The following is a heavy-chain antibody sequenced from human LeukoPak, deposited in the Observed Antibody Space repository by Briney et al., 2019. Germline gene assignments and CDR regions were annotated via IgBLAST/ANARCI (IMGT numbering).Heavy chain of an antibody. V-gene: IGHV1-18*01. Sequence: ASVKVSCKASGYTFTSYGSSWVRQASGQGLEWMGWISAYNGNTNYAQKLQGRVTMTTDTSTSTAYMELRSLRSDDTAVYYCAREVGSSWYPIYYFDYWGQGTLVTVPS. J-gene: IGHJ4*02. CDR2: ISAYNGNT. CDR1: GYTFTSYG. D-gene: IGHD6-13*01. CDR3: AREVGSSWYPIYYFDY.